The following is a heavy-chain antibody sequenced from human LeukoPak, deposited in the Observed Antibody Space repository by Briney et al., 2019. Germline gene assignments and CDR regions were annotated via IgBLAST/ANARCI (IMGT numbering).Heavy chain of an antibody. Sequence: GGSLRLSCAASGFSVSSNFMSWVRQAPGKGLEWVSLIYRNGSVFYADTVKGRFTISRDKSKNTLSLQMSSLKPEDTAVYYCARDLAGFQEPRYYYYMDVWGKGTTVTVS. J-gene: IGHJ6*03. CDR1: GFSVSSNF. V-gene: IGHV3-66*03. D-gene: IGHD1-14*01. CDR2: IYRNGSV. CDR3: ARDLAGFQEPRYYYYMDV.